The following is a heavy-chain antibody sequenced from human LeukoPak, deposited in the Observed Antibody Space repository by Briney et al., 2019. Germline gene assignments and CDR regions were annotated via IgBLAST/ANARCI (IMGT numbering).Heavy chain of an antibody. CDR3: AKGHPRDDFWSGFWFDP. V-gene: IGHV3-23*01. CDR2: ISGSGGST. J-gene: IGHJ5*02. D-gene: IGHD3-3*01. CDR1: GFTFSSYA. Sequence: PGGSLRLSCAASGFTFSSYAMSWVRQAPGKGLEWVSAISGSGGSTYYADSVKGRFTISRDNSKNTLYLQMNSLRAEDTALYYCAKGHPRDDFWSGFWFDPWGQGTLVTVSS.